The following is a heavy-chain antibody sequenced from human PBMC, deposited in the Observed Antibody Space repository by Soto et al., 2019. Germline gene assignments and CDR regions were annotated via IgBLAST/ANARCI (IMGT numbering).Heavy chain of an antibody. CDR1: GGAISGYY. V-gene: IGHV4-4*07. CDR2: IYSSGGT. D-gene: IGHD3-22*01. CDR3: ARDKYYDSTGNFDY. Sequence: SETLSLTCTVSGGAISGYYWTWIRQSAGKGLEWIGRIYSSGGTKYNPSLQSRVTMSLDTSKNQFSLRLSSVTAADTAVYYCARDKYYDSTGNFDYWGQGTLVTVSS. J-gene: IGHJ4*02.